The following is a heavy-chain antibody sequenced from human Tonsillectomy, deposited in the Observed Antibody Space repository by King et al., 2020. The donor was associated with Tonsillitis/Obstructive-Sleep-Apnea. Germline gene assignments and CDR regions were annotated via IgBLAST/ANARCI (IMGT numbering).Heavy chain of an antibody. V-gene: IGHV4-34*01. D-gene: IGHD4-17*01. CDR2: INHSGST. Sequence: VQLQQWGAGLLKPSETLSLTCAVYGGSFSGYYWSWVRQPPGKGLEWSGEINHSGSTNYNSSLKSRVTISVDTSKNQFSLKLSSVSAADTAVYYCARLPYDYGDYVFDYGGQGTLVTVSS. CDR3: ARLPYDYGDYVFDY. CDR1: GGSFSGYY. J-gene: IGHJ4*02.